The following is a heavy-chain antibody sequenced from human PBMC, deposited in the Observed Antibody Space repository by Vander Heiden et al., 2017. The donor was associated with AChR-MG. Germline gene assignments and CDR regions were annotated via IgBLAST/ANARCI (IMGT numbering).Heavy chain of an antibody. CDR1: GFTFRGYG. V-gene: IGHV3-30*18. CDR2: ISDDGTDK. J-gene: IGHJ4*02. D-gene: IGHD3-16*02. Sequence: QVQVVESGGGVVQPGRSLRLSCAASGFTFRGYGMHWVRQAPGKGLEWVAFISDDGTDKYYGDSVKGRFTISRDNSKNTLSLQMNFLRAEDTAIYYCAKNVLPLGACSRYICPSVYWGQGTQVTVSS. CDR3: AKNVLPLGACSRYICPSVY.